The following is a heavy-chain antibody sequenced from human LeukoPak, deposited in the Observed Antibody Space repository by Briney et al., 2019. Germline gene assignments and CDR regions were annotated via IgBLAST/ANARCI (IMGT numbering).Heavy chain of an antibody. CDR3: ARDSGSFDY. D-gene: IGHD1-26*01. CDR1: GGSFSGYY. CDR2: INHSGST. J-gene: IGHJ4*02. V-gene: IGHV4-34*01. Sequence: PSETLSLTCAVYGGSFSGYYWSWIRQPPGKGLEWIGEINHSGSTNYNPSLKSRVTISVDTSKNQFSLKLSSVTAADTAVYYCARDSGSFDYWGQGTLVTVSS.